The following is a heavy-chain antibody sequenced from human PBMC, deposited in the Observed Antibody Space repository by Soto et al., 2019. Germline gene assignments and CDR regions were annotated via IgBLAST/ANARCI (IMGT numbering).Heavy chain of an antibody. J-gene: IGHJ6*03. D-gene: IGHD2-15*01. V-gene: IGHV3-33*01. Sequence: QLQVVESGGGVGQPGRSLRLSCKVSGFSLNTYGIHWVRQAPGKGLEWVAVIWNDGHRKYYADSVQGRFTISRDNSENTINLQMNSLRAEDTAVYYCGRIGGTFYTDIWGKGTTVTVSS. CDR3: GRIGGTFYTDI. CDR2: IWNDGHRK. CDR1: GFSLNTYG.